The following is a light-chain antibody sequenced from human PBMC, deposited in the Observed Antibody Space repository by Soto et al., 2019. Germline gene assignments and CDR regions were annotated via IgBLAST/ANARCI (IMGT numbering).Light chain of an antibody. Sequence: QPVLTQPPSVSGAPGQRVTISCTGSSSNIGAGYDVHWYQQVPGTAPKLLIYGNNNRPSGVPDRFSGSKSGTSASLAITGLQAEDEADYYCQTYDSSHWVFGGGTKVTVL. V-gene: IGLV1-40*01. J-gene: IGLJ3*02. CDR3: QTYDSSHWV. CDR1: SSNIGAGYD. CDR2: GNN.